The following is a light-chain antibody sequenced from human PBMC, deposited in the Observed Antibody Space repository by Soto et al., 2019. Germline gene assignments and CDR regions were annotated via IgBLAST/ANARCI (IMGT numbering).Light chain of an antibody. CDR2: KAS. V-gene: IGKV1-5*03. CDR3: QQYNSYSWT. CDR1: QSISSW. Sequence: DIPMTQSPSTLSASVGDRVTITCWASQSISSWLAWYQQKPGKAPKLLIYKASTLESGVPSRFSGSGSGTEFTLTISSLQPDDFATYYCQQYNSYSWTFGQGTKVEIQ. J-gene: IGKJ1*01.